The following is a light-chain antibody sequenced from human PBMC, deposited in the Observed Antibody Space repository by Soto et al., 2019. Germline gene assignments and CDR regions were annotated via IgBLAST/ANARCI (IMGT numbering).Light chain of an antibody. CDR3: QQYTSYST. Sequence: DIQRTQSPSTLSASVGHRVTITCRARQSINSWLAWHQQKPGRDPRVLIYKASSLESGVPSRFSGSGSGTEFTLTISSRQPDDFATYYCQQYTSYSTFRQGPKVDLK. J-gene: IGKJ1*01. V-gene: IGKV1-5*03. CDR1: QSINSW. CDR2: KAS.